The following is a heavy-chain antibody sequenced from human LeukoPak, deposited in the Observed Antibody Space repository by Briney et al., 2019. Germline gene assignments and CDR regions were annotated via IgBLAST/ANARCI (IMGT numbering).Heavy chain of an antibody. J-gene: IGHJ6*03. Sequence: GGSLRLSCAASGFTFSSYAMHWVRQAPGKGLEWVSAISASGGSTYYADSVKGRFTISRDNSKNTLYLQMNSLRAEETAVYYCAKDTSSGWYYYYYYMDVWGKGTTVTVSS. CDR2: ISASGGST. CDR3: AKDTSSGWYYYYYYMDV. D-gene: IGHD6-19*01. V-gene: IGHV3-23*01. CDR1: GFTFSSYA.